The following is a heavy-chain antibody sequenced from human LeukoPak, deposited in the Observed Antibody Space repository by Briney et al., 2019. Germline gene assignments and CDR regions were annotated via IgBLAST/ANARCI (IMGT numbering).Heavy chain of an antibody. J-gene: IGHJ4*02. V-gene: IGHV1-18*01. CDR2: ISAYNGNT. D-gene: IGHD2-2*01. CDR3: ARDAVVVVPAAMWTSFDY. CDR1: GYTFTSYD. Sequence: ASVKVSCKASGYTFTSYDISWVRQAPGHGLEWMGWISAYNGNTNYAQKLQGRVTMTTDTSTSTAYMELRSLRSDDTAVYYCARDAVVVVPAAMWTSFDYWGQGTLVTVSS.